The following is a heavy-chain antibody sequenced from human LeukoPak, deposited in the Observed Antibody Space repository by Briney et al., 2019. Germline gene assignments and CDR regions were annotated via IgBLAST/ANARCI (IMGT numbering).Heavy chain of an antibody. CDR1: GYNLTNYY. J-gene: IGHJ4*02. D-gene: IGHD5-12*01. Sequence: ASVKVSCKAFGYNLTNYYVHWVRQAPGQGLEWMGEINPSGGSTSYAQKFQGRITVTRDTYTNTVYMDLSSPRSEDTATYYCARGAPTTRIGAGRFDYWGQGSLLTVAS. V-gene: IGHV1-46*01. CDR2: INPSGGST. CDR3: ARGAPTTRIGAGRFDY.